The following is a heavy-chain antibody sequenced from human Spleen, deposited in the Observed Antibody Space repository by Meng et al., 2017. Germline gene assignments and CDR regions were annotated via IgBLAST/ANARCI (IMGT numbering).Heavy chain of an antibody. CDR1: GFTFSSYA. J-gene: IGHJ4*02. CDR2: ISGSGGST. V-gene: IGHV3-23*01. CDR3: AKDPRLGYCSGGSCYESY. D-gene: IGHD2-15*01. Sequence: GESLKISCAASGFTFSSYAMSWVRQAPGKGLEWVSAISGSGGSTYYADSVKGRFTISRDTSKNTLYLQMNSLRAEDTAVYYCAKDPRLGYCSGGSCYESYWGQGTLVTVSS.